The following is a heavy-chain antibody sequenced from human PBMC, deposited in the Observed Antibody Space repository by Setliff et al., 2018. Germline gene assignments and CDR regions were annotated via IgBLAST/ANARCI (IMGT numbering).Heavy chain of an antibody. CDR1: GYTFTSYY. CDR3: ARGGNTYAFNWFDP. Sequence: GASVKVSCKASGYTFTSYYVHWVRQAPGQGLEWMGLINLGGGNTNYAQHLQGRVTMTADTSTSTAYMELRSLRSDDTAVYYCARGGNTYAFNWFDPWGQGTLVTVSS. V-gene: IGHV1-46*01. D-gene: IGHD5-18*01. CDR2: INLGGGNT. J-gene: IGHJ5*02.